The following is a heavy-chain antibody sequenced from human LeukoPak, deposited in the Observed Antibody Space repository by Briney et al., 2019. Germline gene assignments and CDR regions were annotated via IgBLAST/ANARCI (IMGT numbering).Heavy chain of an antibody. D-gene: IGHD2-15*01. V-gene: IGHV1-69*05. CDR3: AREGARGFCGGGSCYSGFAR. CDR2: IIPIFGTG. CDR1: GGTFNNYA. J-gene: IGHJ4*02. Sequence: SVKVSCKAPGGTFNNYAISWVRQAAGQQLEWLGGIIPIFGTGKYAPKFEGRVTHTTDDPTNTVYMELHRLTSDDTAVYYCAREGARGFCGGGSCYSGFARWGEGTLVTVS.